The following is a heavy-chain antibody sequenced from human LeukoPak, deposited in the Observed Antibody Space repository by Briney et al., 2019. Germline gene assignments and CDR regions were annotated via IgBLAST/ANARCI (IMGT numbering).Heavy chain of an antibody. CDR1: GYSFTSYG. CDR2: ISGYNGNT. V-gene: IGHV1-18*04. D-gene: IGHD3-3*01. Sequence: ASVKVSCKASGYSFTSYGISWGRQAPGQGLEWMGWISGYNGNTKFAQKLQGRITMTTDTSTTTAYMELRSLRSDDTAVYYCARVPDFLSVYYTFDYWGQGSLVTVSS. CDR3: ARVPDFLSVYYTFDY. J-gene: IGHJ4*02.